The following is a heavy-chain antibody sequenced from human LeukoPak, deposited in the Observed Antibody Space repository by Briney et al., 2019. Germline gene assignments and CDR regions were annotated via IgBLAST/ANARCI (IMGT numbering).Heavy chain of an antibody. V-gene: IGHV4-59*08. J-gene: IGHJ5*02. CDR2: IYYIGST. CDR1: GGSISSYY. Sequence: SETLSLTCTVSGGSISSYYWSWIRQPPGRGREWIGYIYYIGSTNYTPSLKSRSTISVHTSKNQFSLKLSSVTAADTAVYYCARSYYDILTGYLNWFDPWGQGTLVTVSS. CDR3: ARSYYDILTGYLNWFDP. D-gene: IGHD3-9*01.